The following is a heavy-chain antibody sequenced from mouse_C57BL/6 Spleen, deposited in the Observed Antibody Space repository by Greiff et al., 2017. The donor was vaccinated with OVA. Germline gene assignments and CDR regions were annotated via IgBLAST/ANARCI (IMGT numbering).Heavy chain of an antibody. D-gene: IGHD2-1*01. CDR3: ARHIYYGNYDWYFDV. J-gene: IGHJ1*03. CDR2: ISSGGSYT. Sequence: EVQLQESGGDLVKPGGSLKLSCAASGFTFSSYGMSWVRQTPDKRLEWVATISSGGSYTYYPDSVKGRFTISRDNAKNTLYLQMSSLKSEDTAMYYCARHIYYGNYDWYFDVWGTGTTVTVSS. CDR1: GFTFSSYG. V-gene: IGHV5-6*01.